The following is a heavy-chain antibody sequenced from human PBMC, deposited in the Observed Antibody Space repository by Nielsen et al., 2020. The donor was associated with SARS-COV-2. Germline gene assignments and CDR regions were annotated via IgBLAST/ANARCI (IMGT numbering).Heavy chain of an antibody. CDR3: ARLNYDILTKYYYYGMDV. CDR2: IDPSDSYT. CDR1: GYSFTSYW. V-gene: IGHV5-10-1*01. D-gene: IGHD3-9*01. J-gene: IGHJ6*02. Sequence: GESLKISCKGSGYSFTSYWIDWVRQMPGKGLEWMGRIDPSDSYTNYSPSFQGHVTISADKSISTAYLQWSSLKASDTAMYYCARLNYDILTKYYYYGMDVWGQGTTVTVSS.